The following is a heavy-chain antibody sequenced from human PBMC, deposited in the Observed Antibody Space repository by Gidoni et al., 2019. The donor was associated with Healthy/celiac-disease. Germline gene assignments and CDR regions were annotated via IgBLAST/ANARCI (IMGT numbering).Heavy chain of an antibody. Sequence: QLHLVQSGAEVKPPGASVKVSCKASGYTFTGYYMPWVRQAPGQGLEWMGRINPKSGGTNYAQKFQGRVTMTRDTSISTAYMELSRLRSDDTAVYYCAALGYCSGGSCYPTVAYMDVWGKGTTVTVSS. CDR2: INPKSGGT. J-gene: IGHJ6*03. CDR1: GYTFTGYY. V-gene: IGHV1-2*06. CDR3: AALGYCSGGSCYPTVAYMDV. D-gene: IGHD2-15*01.